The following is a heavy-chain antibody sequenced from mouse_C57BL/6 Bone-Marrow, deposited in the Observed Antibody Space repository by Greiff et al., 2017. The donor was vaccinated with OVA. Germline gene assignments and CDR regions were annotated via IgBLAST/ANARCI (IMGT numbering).Heavy chain of an antibody. J-gene: IGHJ3*01. CDR3: ARRYDGYYVKFAY. CDR1: GYAFTNYL. CDR2: INPGSGGT. Sequence: VQLQESGAELVRPGTSVKVSCKASGYAFTNYLIECVKQRPGQGLEWIGVINPGSGGTNYNEKFKGKATLTADKSSSTAYMQLSSLTSEDSAVYFCARRYDGYYVKFAYWGQGTLVTVSA. D-gene: IGHD2-3*01. V-gene: IGHV1-54*01.